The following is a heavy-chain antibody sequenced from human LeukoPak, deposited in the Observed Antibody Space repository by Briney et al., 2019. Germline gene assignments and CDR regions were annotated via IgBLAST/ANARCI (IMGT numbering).Heavy chain of an antibody. CDR3: ARRYCSGSVCYHYYYYMDV. D-gene: IGHD2-8*02. CDR1: GGSFRNYY. CDR2: VDHSGDT. Sequence: SETLSLTCAVYGGSFRNYYWSWIRQPPGKGLEWIGEVDHSGDTNYNPSLKSRVTMSVGMSKNQFSLKLISVTAADTAVYYCARRYCSGSVCYHYYYYMDVWGEGTTVTVSS. J-gene: IGHJ6*03. V-gene: IGHV4-34*01.